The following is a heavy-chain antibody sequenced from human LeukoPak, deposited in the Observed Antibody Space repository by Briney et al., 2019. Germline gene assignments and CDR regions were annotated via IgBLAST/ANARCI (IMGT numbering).Heavy chain of an antibody. J-gene: IGHJ4*02. D-gene: IGHD1-7*01. Sequence: GGSLRLSCAASGFTFSSYSMNWVRQAPGKGLEWVSYISSSGSSIYYADSVKGRFTMSRDNAKNSLHLQMNSLSAEDTAVYYCTRPRTGTTDYWGQGTLVTVSS. CDR1: GFTFSSYS. V-gene: IGHV3-21*01. CDR2: ISSSGSSI. CDR3: TRPRTGTTDY.